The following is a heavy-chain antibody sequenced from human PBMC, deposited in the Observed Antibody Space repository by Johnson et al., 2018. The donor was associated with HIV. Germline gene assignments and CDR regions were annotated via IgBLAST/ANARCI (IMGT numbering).Heavy chain of an antibody. D-gene: IGHD3-10*01. CDR2: LSYSGSST. CDR3: ARAPEVRGVDAFDV. J-gene: IGHJ3*01. Sequence: VQLVESGGGLVQPGGSLRLSCAASGFSFDSHAINWVRQAPGKGLQWVSALSYSGSSTYYADSVKGRFTISRDNTKNSLYLQMNILSAEDTALYYCARAPEVRGVDAFDVWGQGTVVIVSS. CDR1: GFSFDSHA. V-gene: IGHV3-23*04.